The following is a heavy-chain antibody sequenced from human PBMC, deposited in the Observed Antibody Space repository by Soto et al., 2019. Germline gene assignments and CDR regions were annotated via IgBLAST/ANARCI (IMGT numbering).Heavy chain of an antibody. D-gene: IGHD3-10*01. CDR2: ISPYTGNT. Sequence: QVQLVQSGDEVKKPGASVKVSCKASGYIFVNYGIAWVRQAPGQGLEWMGWISPYTGNTNYAQKLQGRVTMTTDTSTSTAYMELRSLRSDDTAVYYCAREYGSGSRFDYWGQGTLVTVSS. CDR3: AREYGSGSRFDY. CDR1: GYIFVNYG. J-gene: IGHJ4*02. V-gene: IGHV1-18*01.